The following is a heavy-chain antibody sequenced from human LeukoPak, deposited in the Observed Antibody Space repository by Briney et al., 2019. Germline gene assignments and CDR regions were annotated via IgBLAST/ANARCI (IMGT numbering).Heavy chain of an antibody. CDR2: VSGNGVYK. CDR3: AKTDYRGNGSPTHFDF. CDR1: GFTFSTFA. J-gene: IGHJ4*02. D-gene: IGHD4-11*01. Sequence: GGSLRLSCAASGFTFSTFAMTWVRQAPGMGLEWVSAVSGNGVYKFYADSVKGRFTISRYNSNNTLFLQMNSLRAEDTARYFCAKTDYRGNGSPTHFDFWGQGTLVTVSS. V-gene: IGHV3-23*01.